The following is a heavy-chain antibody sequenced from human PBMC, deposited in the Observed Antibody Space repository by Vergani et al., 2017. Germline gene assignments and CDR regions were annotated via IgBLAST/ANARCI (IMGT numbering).Heavy chain of an antibody. V-gene: IGHV1-69*04. CDR1: GGTFSSYA. CDR2: IIPILGIA. CDR3: ARDPGYYDSSGYYPYYFDY. D-gene: IGHD3-22*01. Sequence: QVQLVQSGAEVKKPGSSVKVSCKASGGTFSSYAISWVRQAPGQGLEWMGRIIPILGIANYAQKFQGRVTITADKSTSTAYMERSSLRSEDTAVYYCARDPGYYDSSGYYPYYFDYWGQGTLVTVSS. J-gene: IGHJ4*02.